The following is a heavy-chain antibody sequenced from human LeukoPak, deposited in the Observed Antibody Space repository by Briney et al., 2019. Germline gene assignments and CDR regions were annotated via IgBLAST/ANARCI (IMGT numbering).Heavy chain of an antibody. Sequence: SETLSLTCTVSGGSISSGDYYWSWIRQPPGKGLEWIGYIYYSGSTYYNPSLKSRVTISVDTSKNQFSLRLSSVTAADTAVYYCARDPLLAAAGTTYWGQGTLVTVSS. V-gene: IGHV4-30-4*01. CDR3: ARDPLLAAAGTTY. D-gene: IGHD6-13*01. J-gene: IGHJ4*02. CDR2: IYYSGST. CDR1: GGSISSGDYY.